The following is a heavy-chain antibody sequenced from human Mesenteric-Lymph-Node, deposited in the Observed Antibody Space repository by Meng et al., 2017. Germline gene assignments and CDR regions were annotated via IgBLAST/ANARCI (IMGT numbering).Heavy chain of an antibody. Sequence: KRAGPGGGGPSEILALTGPGCGDHVTTNSLRSWLRQSPGKGLELMRYIQYSRSSDDNPLHKSRVTISIDTSKNQLSLNLNSVTTTDTAVYYCARMIGSGHFDYWVQGTLVTVSS. D-gene: IGHD6-19*01. V-gene: IGHV4-59*02. J-gene: IGHJ4*02. CDR3: ARMIGSGHFDY. CDR2: IQYSRSS. CDR1: GDHVTTNSL.